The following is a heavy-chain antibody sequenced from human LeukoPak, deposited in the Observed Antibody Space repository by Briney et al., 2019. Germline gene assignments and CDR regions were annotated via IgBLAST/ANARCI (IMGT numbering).Heavy chain of an antibody. D-gene: IGHD2-2*01. V-gene: IGHV4-61*02. CDR2: IYTSGST. Sequence: SETLSLTCTVSGGSISSGSYYWSWIRQPAGKGLEWIGRIYTSGSTNYNPSLKSRVTISVDTSKNQFSLKLSSVTAADTAVYYCARGNAMDYFDYWGQGTLVTVSS. J-gene: IGHJ4*02. CDR1: GGSISSGSYY. CDR3: ARGNAMDYFDY.